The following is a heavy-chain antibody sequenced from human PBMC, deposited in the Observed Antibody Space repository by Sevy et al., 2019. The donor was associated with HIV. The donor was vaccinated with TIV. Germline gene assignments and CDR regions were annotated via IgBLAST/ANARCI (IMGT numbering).Heavy chain of an antibody. CDR1: GFTFSNYA. J-gene: IGHJ4*02. CDR2: FSGGGVNT. CDR3: AKSESRMGATDDFDC. Sequence: GGSLRLSCVASGFTFSNYAMDWVRQAPGKGLEWVSAFSGGGVNTYYADAVNGRFTISRDNSKNTLYLQMNSLRVEDTAVYYCAKSESRMGATDDFDCWGQGTLVTVSS. D-gene: IGHD1-26*01. V-gene: IGHV3-23*01.